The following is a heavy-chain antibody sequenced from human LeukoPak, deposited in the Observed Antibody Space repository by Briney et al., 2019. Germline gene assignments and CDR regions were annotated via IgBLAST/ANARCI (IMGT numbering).Heavy chain of an antibody. CDR1: GGSISSYY. D-gene: IGHD3-3*01. CDR2: SYYTGIT. V-gene: IGHV4-59*01. J-gene: IGHJ4*02. Sequence: SETLSLTCTVSGGSISSYYCSWIRHPPGQGLELMGYSYYTGITNYNPSLKSRVTISVGTSKNQFSLKLSSVTAADTAVYYCARDRGYDFWSGYYSLYFDYWGQGTLVTVSS. CDR3: ARDRGYDFWSGYYSLYFDY.